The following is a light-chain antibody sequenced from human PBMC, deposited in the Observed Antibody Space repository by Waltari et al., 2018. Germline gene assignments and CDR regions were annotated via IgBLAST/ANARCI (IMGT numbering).Light chain of an antibody. CDR3: QQFNS. V-gene: IGKV1-9*01. CDR1: QGVSSY. Sequence: DIQLTQSPSFLSASVGDRVTITCRASQGVSSYLAWYQQKPGKAPKLLIYAASTLVSGAPSRSSGSGSGTEFTLTISSLRPEDFATYYCQQFNSFGGGTKVEIK. J-gene: IGKJ4*01. CDR2: AAS.